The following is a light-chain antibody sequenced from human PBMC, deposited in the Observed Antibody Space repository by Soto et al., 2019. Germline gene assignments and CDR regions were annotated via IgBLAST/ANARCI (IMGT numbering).Light chain of an antibody. CDR3: QKYNNWPLT. J-gene: IGKJ5*01. CDR1: QSISSY. V-gene: IGKV1-39*02. CDR2: AAS. Sequence: DIQMTQSPSSLSASVGDRVAITCRASQSISSYLNWYQQKPGKAPKLLIYAASSLQSGVPSRFSGSGSGTDFTLTISSLQPEDFAVYYCQKYNNWPLTFGQGTRLEIK.